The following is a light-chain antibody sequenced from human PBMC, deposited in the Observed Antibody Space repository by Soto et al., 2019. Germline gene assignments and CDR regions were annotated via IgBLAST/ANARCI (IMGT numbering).Light chain of an antibody. J-gene: IGLJ2*01. CDR1: SSNIGSNT. V-gene: IGLV1-44*01. CDR2: SNN. Sequence: QSVLTQPPSASGTPGQRVTISCSGSSSNIGSNTVNWYQQLPGTAPILLIYSNNQRPSGVPDRFSGFKSGTSASLAISGLQSEDEADYYCAAWDDSLNVVVFGGGTKLTVL. CDR3: AAWDDSLNVVV.